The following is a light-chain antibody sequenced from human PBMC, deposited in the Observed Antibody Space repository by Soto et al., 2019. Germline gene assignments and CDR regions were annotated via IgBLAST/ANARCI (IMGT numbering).Light chain of an antibody. CDR3: HHRSNWPPEDT. V-gene: IGKV3-11*01. CDR1: QPINTY. Sequence: EILLTQSPATLSLTPGQSATLSCRASQPINTYLGWYQQKSGQSPRLLIYDASNRATDIPARFRASGFGTDFTLTISSLEPEDFGTYYCHHRSNWPPEDTFGQGTKLEIK. CDR2: DAS. J-gene: IGKJ2*01.